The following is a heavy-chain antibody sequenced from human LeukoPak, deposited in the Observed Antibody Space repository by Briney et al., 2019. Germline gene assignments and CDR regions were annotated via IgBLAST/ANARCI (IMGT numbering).Heavy chain of an antibody. CDR1: GFTFSTYD. CDR3: ARGRGYSSSIYWFDP. J-gene: IGHJ5*02. V-gene: IGHV3-30*02. D-gene: IGHD6-13*01. CDR2: IRYDGSDK. Sequence: GGSLRLSCAASGFTFSTYDMHWVRQAPGKGLEWVAFIRYDGSDKYYADSVKGRFTISRDNSKNTLYLQMNSLRAEDTAVYYCARGRGYSSSIYWFDPWGQGTLVTVSS.